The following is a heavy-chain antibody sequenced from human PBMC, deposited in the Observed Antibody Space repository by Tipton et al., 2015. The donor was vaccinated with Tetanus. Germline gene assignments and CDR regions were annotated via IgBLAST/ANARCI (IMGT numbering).Heavy chain of an antibody. J-gene: IGHJ4*02. V-gene: IGHV3-11*01. CDR1: GFSFGDYY. Sequence: GSLRLSCSTSGFSFGDYYMSWIRRAPGKGLEWVSFISDTGTSAFFSDSVRGRFSMSRDNINNSLFLQMSGLRADDTAVYYCGKAISTIMGLYYFDYVGRGTLVTVTS. CDR2: ISDTGTSA. D-gene: IGHD1-26*01. CDR3: GKAISTIMGLYYFDY.